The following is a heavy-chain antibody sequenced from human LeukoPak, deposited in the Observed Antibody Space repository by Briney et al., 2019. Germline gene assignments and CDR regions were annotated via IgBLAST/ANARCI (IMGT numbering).Heavy chain of an antibody. CDR3: ARTSGHYFDTKGPFDY. CDR1: GASIGSRCYY. V-gene: IGHV4-39*01. Sequence: KPSETLSLTCTVSGASIGSRCYYWAWIRQPPGKGLEWIGSFYYTGSTLYNPSLRSRVTISVDTSKNQFSLKLSAVTAADTAVYYCARTSGHYFDTKGPFDYWGLGTLVTVSS. CDR2: FYYTGST. D-gene: IGHD3-22*01. J-gene: IGHJ4*02.